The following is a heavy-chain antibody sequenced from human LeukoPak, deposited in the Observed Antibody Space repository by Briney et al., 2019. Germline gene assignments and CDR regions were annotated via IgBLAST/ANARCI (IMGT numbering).Heavy chain of an antibody. V-gene: IGHV3-7*01. CDR2: IKQDGTEK. CDR3: AELGITMIGGV. CDR1: GFTFTTCW. D-gene: IGHD3-10*02. J-gene: IGHJ6*04. Sequence: GESLRLSCAASGFTFTTCWMSWVRRAPGKGQEWVANIKQDGTEKYYVDSVKGRFTISRDNAKNSLYLQMNSLRAEDTAVYYCAELGITMIGGVWGKGTTVTISS.